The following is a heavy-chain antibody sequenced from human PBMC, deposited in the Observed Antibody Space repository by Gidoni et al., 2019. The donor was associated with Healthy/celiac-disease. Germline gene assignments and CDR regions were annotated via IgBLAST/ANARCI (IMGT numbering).Heavy chain of an antibody. V-gene: IGHV4-34*01. Sequence: QVQLQQWGAGLLKPSETLSLTCAVYGGSFSGYYWSWIRQPPGKGLEWIGEINHSGSTNYNPSLKSRVTISVDTSKNQFSLKLRSVTAADTAVYYCARATSPRIQLWLYYYYYMDVWGKGTTVTVSS. D-gene: IGHD5-18*01. CDR2: INHSGST. CDR3: ARATSPRIQLWLYYYYYMDV. J-gene: IGHJ6*03. CDR1: GGSFSGYY.